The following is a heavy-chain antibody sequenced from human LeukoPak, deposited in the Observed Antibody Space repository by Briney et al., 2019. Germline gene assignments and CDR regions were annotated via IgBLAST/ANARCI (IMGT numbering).Heavy chain of an antibody. CDR3: ARCWDY. J-gene: IGHJ4*02. CDR2: INYSGST. Sequence: SETLSLTCTVSGGSFSSYHWSWIRQTPGKGLQWIGYINYSGSTKYNPSLKSRVSISVDTSKNQFSLRLTSVTAADTAVYYCARCWDYWGQGTLVTVSS. CDR1: GGSFSSYH. V-gene: IGHV4-59*01.